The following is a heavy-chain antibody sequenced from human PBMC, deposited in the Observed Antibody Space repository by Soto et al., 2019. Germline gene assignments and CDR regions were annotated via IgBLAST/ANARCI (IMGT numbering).Heavy chain of an antibody. J-gene: IGHJ4*02. Sequence: QVQLVQSGAEVKKPGASVKVSCKASGNTFSNYYIHWVRQAPGQGLEWMGTINPSGGHTTYAQKFQGRMSMTRATSTSTLYMELTSRRSEDTAVYYCARGGHVVVVTAAFDYWGQGTLVTVSS. CDR1: GNTFSNYY. CDR2: INPSGGHT. V-gene: IGHV1-46*03. D-gene: IGHD2-21*02. CDR3: ARGGHVVVVTAAFDY.